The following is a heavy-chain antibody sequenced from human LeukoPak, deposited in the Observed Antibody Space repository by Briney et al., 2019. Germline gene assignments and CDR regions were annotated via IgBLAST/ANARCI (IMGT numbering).Heavy chain of an antibody. CDR1: GFSLGSSGTC. D-gene: IGHD3-10*01. CDR2: IDWNDDK. Sequence: SGPALVKPTQTLTLTCTFSGFSLGSSGTCVSWIRQPPGKALEWLALIDWNDDKYYSTSLKTRLTISKDTSKNQVVLTLTNMDPVDTATYYCAHIEARGNNWFDPWGQGTLVTVSS. CDR3: AHIEARGNNWFDP. J-gene: IGHJ5*02. V-gene: IGHV2-70*01.